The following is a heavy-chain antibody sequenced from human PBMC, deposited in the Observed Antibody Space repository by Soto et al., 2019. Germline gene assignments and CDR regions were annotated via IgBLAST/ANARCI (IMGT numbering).Heavy chain of an antibody. J-gene: IGHJ5*02. D-gene: IGHD6-6*01. CDR1: GGSISSGDYY. CDR3: ARGRGAARPGWFDP. Sequence: SETLSLTCTVSGGSISSGDYYWSWIRQPPGKGLEWIGYIYYSGSTYYNPSLKSRVTISVDTSKNQFSLKLSSVTAADTAVYYCARGRGAARPGWFDPWGQGTLVTV. V-gene: IGHV4-30-4*01. CDR2: IYYSGST.